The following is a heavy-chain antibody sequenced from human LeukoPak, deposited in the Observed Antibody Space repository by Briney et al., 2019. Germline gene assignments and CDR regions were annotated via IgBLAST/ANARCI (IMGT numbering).Heavy chain of an antibody. CDR1: GGSISSGDYY. CDR3: ARHHSSGAFDY. Sequence: SETLSLTCTVSGGSISSGDYYWSWIRQPPGKGLEWIGYIYYSGSSNYNPSLKSRVTISVDTSKNQFSLNLNSLTAADTAVYYCARHHSSGAFDYWGRGTLVTVSS. D-gene: IGHD6-19*01. CDR2: IYYSGSS. V-gene: IGHV4-61*08. J-gene: IGHJ4*02.